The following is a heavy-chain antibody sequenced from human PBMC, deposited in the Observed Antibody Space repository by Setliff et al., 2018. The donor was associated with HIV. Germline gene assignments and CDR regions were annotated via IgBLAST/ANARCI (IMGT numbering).Heavy chain of an antibody. D-gene: IGHD3-9*01. Sequence: GASVKVSCKAFGYTFINYAMHWVRQAPGQGLEWMGWIDPGSGNTKYSQKFQGRVTITSDTSASTAYMELTRLRSEDTAVYYCARDTYFDWLLSLGYWGQGTLVTVSS. CDR1: GYTFINYA. J-gene: IGHJ4*02. V-gene: IGHV1-3*01. CDR3: ARDTYFDWLLSLGY. CDR2: IDPGSGNT.